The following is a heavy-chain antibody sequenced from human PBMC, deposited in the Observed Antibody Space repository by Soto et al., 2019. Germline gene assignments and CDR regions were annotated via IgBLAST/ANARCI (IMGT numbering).Heavy chain of an antibody. CDR1: GDSISNLDYF. CDR3: ARGRYCLTGRCFPNWFDS. Sequence: PSETLSLTCPLPGDSISNLDYFWAWIRQPPGQALEYIGYIYKSATTYYNPSFESRVAMSVDTSKSQFSLNVTSVTAADTAVYFCARGRYCLTGRCFPNWFDSWGQGALVTVSS. CDR2: IYKSATT. V-gene: IGHV4-30-4*01. J-gene: IGHJ5*01. D-gene: IGHD7-27*01.